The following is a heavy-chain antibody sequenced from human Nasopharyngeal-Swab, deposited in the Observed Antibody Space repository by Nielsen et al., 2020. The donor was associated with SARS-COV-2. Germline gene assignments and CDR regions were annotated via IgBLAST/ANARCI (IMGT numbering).Heavy chain of an antibody. CDR2: INHSGST. J-gene: IGHJ4*02. Sequence: GPLRLSCAVYGGSFSGYYWSWIRQPPGKGLEWIGEINHSGSTNYNPSLKSRVTISVDTSKNQFSLKLSSVTAADTAVYYCARGRGEDYGGNFDYWGQGTLVTVSS. CDR1: GGSFSGYY. V-gene: IGHV4-34*01. CDR3: ARGRGEDYGGNFDY. D-gene: IGHD4-23*01.